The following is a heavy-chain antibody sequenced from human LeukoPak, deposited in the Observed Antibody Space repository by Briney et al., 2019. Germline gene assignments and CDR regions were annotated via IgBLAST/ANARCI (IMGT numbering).Heavy chain of an antibody. D-gene: IGHD6-13*01. Sequence: GGSLRLSCAASGFTFSSYTLNWVRQAPGKGLEWVAYISSSSGTIYYADSVKGRFTISRDNAKNSLYLQMNSLRDEDTAVYYCARDRNSNSWYDYWGQGALVTVSS. CDR3: ARDRNSNSWYDY. J-gene: IGHJ4*02. CDR1: GFTFSSYT. CDR2: ISSSSGTI. V-gene: IGHV3-48*02.